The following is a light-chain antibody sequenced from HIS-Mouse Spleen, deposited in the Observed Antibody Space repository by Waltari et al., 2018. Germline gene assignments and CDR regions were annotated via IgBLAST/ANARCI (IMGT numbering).Light chain of an antibody. CDR3: QQYNSYSGT. Sequence: DIQMTQSPSTLSASVGDRVTITCRASQRMSSWLSWYQQKPGKAPNLLIYKASSLESGVPSRFSGSGSGTEFTLTISSLQPDDFATYYCQQYNSYSGTFGQGTKVEIK. V-gene: IGKV1-5*03. CDR2: KAS. J-gene: IGKJ1*01. CDR1: QRMSSW.